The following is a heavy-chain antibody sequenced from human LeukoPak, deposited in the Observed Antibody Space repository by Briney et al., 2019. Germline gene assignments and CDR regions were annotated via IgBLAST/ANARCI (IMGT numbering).Heavy chain of an antibody. D-gene: IGHD5-24*01. CDR1: GYTFTGYY. CDR2: INPSGGST. Sequence: GASVKVSCKASGYTFTGYYMHWVRQAPGQGLEWMGIINPSGGSTSYAQKFQGRVTMTRDMSTSTVYMELSSLRSEDTAVCYCARAEATMVDFDYWGQGTLVTVSS. V-gene: IGHV1-46*01. J-gene: IGHJ4*02. CDR3: ARAEATMVDFDY.